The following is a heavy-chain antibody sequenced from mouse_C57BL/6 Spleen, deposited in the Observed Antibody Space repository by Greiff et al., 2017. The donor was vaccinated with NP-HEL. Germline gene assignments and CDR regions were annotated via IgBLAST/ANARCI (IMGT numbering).Heavy chain of an antibody. V-gene: IGHV1-69*01. CDR3: ARGRDYYGTLYYFYD. D-gene: IGHD1-1*01. Sequence: QVQLQQPGAELVMPGASVKLSCKASGYTFTSYWMHWVKQRPGQGLEWIGEIDPSDSYTNYNQKFKGKSTLTVDKSSSTAYMQLSSLTSEDSAVYYCARGRDYYGTLYYFYDWGQGTTLTVSS. J-gene: IGHJ2*01. CDR2: IDPSDSYT. CDR1: GYTFTSYW.